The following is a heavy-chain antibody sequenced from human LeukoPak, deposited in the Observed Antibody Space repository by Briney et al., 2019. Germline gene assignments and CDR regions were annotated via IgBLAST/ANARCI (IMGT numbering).Heavy chain of an antibody. D-gene: IGHD6-13*01. CDR2: IIPIFGTA. V-gene: IGHV1-69*05. Sequence: ASVKVSCKASGGTFSSYAISWVRQAPGQGLEWMGRIIPIFGTANYAQKFQGRVTITTDESTSTAYMELSSLRSEDTAVYYCARGPQFRQQLVYVLGYWGQGTLVTVSS. CDR1: GGTFSSYA. J-gene: IGHJ4*02. CDR3: ARGPQFRQQLVYVLGY.